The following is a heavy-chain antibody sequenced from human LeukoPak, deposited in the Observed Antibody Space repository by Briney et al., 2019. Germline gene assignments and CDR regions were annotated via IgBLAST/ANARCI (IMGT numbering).Heavy chain of an antibody. CDR1: GFTFSSYS. J-gene: IGHJ4*02. CDR2: ISGTGSST. Sequence: GGSLRLSCAAPGFTFSSYSMNWVRQAPGKGLEWVSVISGTGSSTYYADSVKGRFTISRDNSKNTLYLQMHSLRAEDTAVYYCAKGLPAIGDYFDFWGQGTLVTVSS. CDR3: AKGLPAIGDYFDF. D-gene: IGHD5-18*01. V-gene: IGHV3-23*01.